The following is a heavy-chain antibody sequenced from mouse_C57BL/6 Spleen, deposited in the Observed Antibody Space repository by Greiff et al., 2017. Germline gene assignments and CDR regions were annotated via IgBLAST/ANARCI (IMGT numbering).Heavy chain of an antibody. D-gene: IGHD4-1*01. V-gene: IGHV1-52*01. CDR2: IDPSDSET. Sequence: VQLQQPGAELVRPGSSVKLSCKASGYTFTSYWMHWVKQRPIQGLEWIGNIDPSDSETHYNQKFKDKATLTVDKSSSTAYMQLSSLTSEDSAVYYCARSRKLGRYYCDYWGQGTTLTVSS. CDR3: ARSRKLGRYYCDY. CDR1: GYTFTSYW. J-gene: IGHJ2*01.